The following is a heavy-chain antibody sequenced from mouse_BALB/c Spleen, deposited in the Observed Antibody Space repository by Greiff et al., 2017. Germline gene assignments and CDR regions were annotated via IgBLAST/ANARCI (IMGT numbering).Heavy chain of an antibody. CDR3: ARDLKLGRVFAY. CDR2: ISSGGSYT. D-gene: IGHD4-1*01. V-gene: IGHV5-9-4*01. J-gene: IGHJ3*01. Sequence: DVKLVESGGGLVKPGGSLKLSCAASGFTFSSYAMSWVRQSPEKRLEWVAEISSGGSYTYYPDTVTGRFTISRDNAKNTLYLEMSSLRSEDTAMYYCARDLKLGRVFAYWGQGTLVAVSA. CDR1: GFTFSSYA.